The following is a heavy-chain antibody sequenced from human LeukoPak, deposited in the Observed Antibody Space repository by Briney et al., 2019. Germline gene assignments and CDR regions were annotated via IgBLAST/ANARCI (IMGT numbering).Heavy chain of an antibody. CDR3: ASRAGVLLWSGESDYFDY. V-gene: IGHV3-48*04. CDR2: ISSSSSTI. CDR1: GFTFSSYS. J-gene: IGHJ4*02. Sequence: GGSLRLSCATSGFTFSSYSMNWVRQAPGKGLEWVSYISSSSSTIYYADSVKGRFTISRDNAKNSLYLQMNSLRAEDTAVYYCASRAGVLLWSGESDYFDYWGQGTLVTVSS. D-gene: IGHD3-10*01.